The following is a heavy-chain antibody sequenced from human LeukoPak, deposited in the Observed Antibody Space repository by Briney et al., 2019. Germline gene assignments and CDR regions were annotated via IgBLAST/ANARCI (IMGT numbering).Heavy chain of an antibody. CDR1: GGSISSYY. Sequence: SETQSLTCTVSGGSISSYYWSWIRQPPGKGLEWIGYIYYSGSTNYNPSLKSRVTISVDTSKNQFSLKLSSVTAADTAVYYCARLRYDSNAFDIWGQGTMVTVSS. D-gene: IGHD3-22*01. CDR2: IYYSGST. CDR3: ARLRYDSNAFDI. V-gene: IGHV4-59*08. J-gene: IGHJ3*02.